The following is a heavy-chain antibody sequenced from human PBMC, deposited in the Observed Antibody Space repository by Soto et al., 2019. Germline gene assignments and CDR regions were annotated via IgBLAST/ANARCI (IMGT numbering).Heavy chain of an antibody. CDR2: ISSSSSYI. J-gene: IGHJ2*01. CDR3: ARGGGLRYYDSSGYSITNWYFDL. Sequence: GGALRLSCAASGFTFSSYSMNWVRQAPGKGLEWVSSISSSSSYIYYADSVKGRFTISRDNAKNSLYLQMNSLRAEDTAVYYCARGGGLRYYDSSGYSITNWYFDLWGRGTLVTVSS. V-gene: IGHV3-21*01. CDR1: GFTFSSYS. D-gene: IGHD3-22*01.